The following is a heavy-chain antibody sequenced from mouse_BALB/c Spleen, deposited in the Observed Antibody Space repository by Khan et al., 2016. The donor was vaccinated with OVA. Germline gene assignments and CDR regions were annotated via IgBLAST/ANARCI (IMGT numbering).Heavy chain of an antibody. CDR2: ISSDGDYT. J-gene: IGHJ3*01. CDR1: GFTFSTYA. Sequence: EVELVESGGGLVKPGGSLKLSCAASGFTFSTYAMSWVRQTPEKRLEWVATISSDGDYTYYPDNVTGRFTISRDNAKNTLYLQMRSLWSEDRAMYYCAGSPYGNFAYWGQGTLVTVSA. V-gene: IGHV5-9-3*01. CDR3: AGSPYGNFAY. D-gene: IGHD2-1*01.